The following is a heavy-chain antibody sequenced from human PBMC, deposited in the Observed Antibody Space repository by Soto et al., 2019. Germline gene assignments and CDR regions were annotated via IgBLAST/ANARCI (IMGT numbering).Heavy chain of an antibody. D-gene: IGHD2-2*01. CDR3: AKDGVYCSSTSCPHYYYYYMDV. CDR1: GFTFSNAW. V-gene: IGHV3-30*18. J-gene: IGHJ6*03. CDR2: ISYDGSNK. Sequence: GGSLRLSCAASGFTFSNAWMNWVRQAPGKGLEWVAVISYDGSNKYYADSVKGRFTISRDNSKNTLYLQMNSLRAEDTAVYYCAKDGVYCSSTSCPHYYYYYMDVWGKGTTVTVSS.